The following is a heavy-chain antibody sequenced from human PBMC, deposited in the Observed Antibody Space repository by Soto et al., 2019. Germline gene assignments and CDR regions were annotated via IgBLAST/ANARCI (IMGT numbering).Heavy chain of an antibody. J-gene: IGHJ5*02. Sequence: PGGSLRLSCAASGFTFSSYGMHWVRQAPGKGLEWVAVIWYDGSNKYYADSVKGRFTISRDNSKNTLYLQMNSLRAEDTAVYYCARERGGYVKNWFDPWGQGTLVTVSS. CDR2: IWYDGSNK. D-gene: IGHD5-12*01. V-gene: IGHV3-33*01. CDR3: ARERGGYVKNWFDP. CDR1: GFTFSSYG.